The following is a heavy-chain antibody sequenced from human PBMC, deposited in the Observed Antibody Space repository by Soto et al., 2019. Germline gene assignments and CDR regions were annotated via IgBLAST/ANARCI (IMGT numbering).Heavy chain of an antibody. J-gene: IGHJ6*02. CDR3: AGDPSSSGRMLYGMDV. V-gene: IGHV1-58*01. Sequence: ASVNVSCKASGLTFTSSSLQWVRQARGQRLEWIGWIVVGSGNTNYAQKFQERVTITRDMSTSTAYMELSSLRSEDTAVYYCAGDPSSSGRMLYGMDVWGQGSTVTVSS. CDR2: IVVGSGNT. CDR1: GLTFTSSS. D-gene: IGHD6-19*01.